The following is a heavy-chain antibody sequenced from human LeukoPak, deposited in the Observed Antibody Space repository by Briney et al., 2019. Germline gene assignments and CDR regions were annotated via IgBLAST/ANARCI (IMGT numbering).Heavy chain of an antibody. V-gene: IGHV1-18*01. D-gene: IGHD6-13*01. CDR1: GYIFSNHG. J-gene: IGHJ6*02. CDR3: ARDRAIYSSSWYGGATYGMDV. Sequence: EASVKVSCKASGYIFSNHGVTWVRQARGQGLEWMGWISAYNGKINYARKFQGRVTMTKDTSTNTAYLELRSLRSDDTAVYYCARDRAIYSSSWYGGATYGMDVWGQGTTVTVSS. CDR2: ISAYNGKI.